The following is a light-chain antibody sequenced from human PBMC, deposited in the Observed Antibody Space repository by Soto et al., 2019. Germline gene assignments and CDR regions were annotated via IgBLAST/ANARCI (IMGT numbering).Light chain of an antibody. CDR1: QDIAKN. J-gene: IGKJ5*01. Sequence: IQMTQSPSSLSASVGDRVTITCQASQDIAKNLNWYQQKPGKAPKLLIYDASSLQTGVPSRFRGRGSATHFTFTISSLQSEDIATYFCQQYDNILPITFGQETRLEIK. CDR3: QQYDNILPIT. V-gene: IGKV1-33*01. CDR2: DAS.